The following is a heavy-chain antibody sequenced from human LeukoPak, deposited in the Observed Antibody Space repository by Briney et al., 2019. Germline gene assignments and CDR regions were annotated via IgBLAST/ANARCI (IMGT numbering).Heavy chain of an antibody. D-gene: IGHD3-22*01. Sequence: PGGSLRLSCAASGFTFSSSAMSWVRQAPGKGLEWVSNISGSGSGGSTYYADSVKGRFTISRDNSKNTLYLQMNSLRAEDTAVYYCAKADRDDSSGYYAHRRYYYMDVWGKGTTVTISS. CDR2: ISGSGSGGST. CDR3: AKADRDDSSGYYAHRRYYYMDV. CDR1: GFTFSSSA. V-gene: IGHV3-23*01. J-gene: IGHJ6*03.